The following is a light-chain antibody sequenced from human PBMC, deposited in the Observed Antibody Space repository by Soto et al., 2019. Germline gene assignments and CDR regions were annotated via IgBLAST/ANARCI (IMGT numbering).Light chain of an antibody. J-gene: IGLJ1*01. Sequence: QSVLTQPASVSGSPGQSITISCTGTSSNVGSYKLVSWYQQHPGKAPKLMIFEVNKRPSGVSNRFSGSTSDNTPSLTISGLQADDEADYYCCSYAGHSTYVFAAGTKVTVL. CDR1: SSNVGSYKL. CDR3: CSYAGHSTYV. CDR2: EVN. V-gene: IGLV2-23*02.